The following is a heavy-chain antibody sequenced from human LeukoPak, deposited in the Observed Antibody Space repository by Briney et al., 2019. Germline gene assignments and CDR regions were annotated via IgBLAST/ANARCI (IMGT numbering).Heavy chain of an antibody. V-gene: IGHV3-30*03. CDR3: XXXXXXXXXXXXXYLDYYYYYMDV. CDR1: GFTFSRYG. CDR2: ISYDGSNK. D-gene: IGHD2-21*01. Sequence: PGRSLRLSCAASGFTFSRYGMHWVRQAPGKGLEWVAVISYDGSNKYYADSVKGRFTISRDNSKNTLYLQMNSPRAEDTAGYYCXXXXXXXXXXXXXYLDYYYYYMDVWGKGTTVTISS. J-gene: IGHJ6*03.